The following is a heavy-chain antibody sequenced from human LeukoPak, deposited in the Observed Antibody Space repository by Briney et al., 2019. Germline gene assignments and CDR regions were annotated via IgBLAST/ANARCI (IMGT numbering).Heavy chain of an antibody. V-gene: IGHV4-34*01. CDR2: INHSGST. D-gene: IGHD2-2*01. Sequence: SETLSLTCAVHGGSFSGYYWSWIRQPPGKGLEWIGEINHSGSTNYNPSLKSRVTISVDTSKNQFSLKLSSVTAADTAVYYCAREIPSRYFDLWGRGTLVTVSS. CDR3: AREIPSRYFDL. CDR1: GGSFSGYY. J-gene: IGHJ2*01.